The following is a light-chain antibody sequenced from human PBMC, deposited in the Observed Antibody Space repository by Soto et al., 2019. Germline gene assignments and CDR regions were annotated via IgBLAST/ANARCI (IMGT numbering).Light chain of an antibody. V-gene: IGKV1-5*01. J-gene: IGKJ1*01. CDR3: QQYNSYST. Sequence: DIQMTQSPSTLSGSVGDRVTITCRASQTISSWLAWYQQKPGEAPKLLIYAASSLQSGVPSRFSGSGSGTEFTLTISSLQPDDFATYYCQQYNSYSTFGQGTKVDIK. CDR2: AAS. CDR1: QTISSW.